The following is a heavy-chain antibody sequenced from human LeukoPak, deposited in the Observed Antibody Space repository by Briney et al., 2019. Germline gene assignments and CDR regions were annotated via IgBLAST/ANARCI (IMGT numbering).Heavy chain of an antibody. Sequence: SETLSLTCAVSGYSISSGYYWGWIRQPPGKGLEWIGSIYHSGSTYYNPSLKSRVTISVDTSKNQFSLKLSSVTAADTAVYYCARHPLYRNIAVAGTVDYWGQGTLVTVSS. V-gene: IGHV4-38-2*01. CDR2: IYHSGST. J-gene: IGHJ4*02. CDR3: ARHPLYRNIAVAGTVDY. CDR1: GYSISSGYY. D-gene: IGHD6-19*01.